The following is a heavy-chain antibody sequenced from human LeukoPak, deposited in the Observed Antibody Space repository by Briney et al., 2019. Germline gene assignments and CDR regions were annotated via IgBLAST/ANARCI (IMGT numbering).Heavy chain of an antibody. Sequence: GGSLRLSCAASGFTFSSYSMNWVRQAPGKGLEWVSSISSSSSYIYYADSVKGRFTISRDNAKNSLYLQTNSLRAEDTAVYYCARVITVTTYYYYYYMDVWGKGTTVTVSS. V-gene: IGHV3-21*01. CDR2: ISSSSSYI. CDR3: ARVITVTTYYYYYYMDV. J-gene: IGHJ6*03. D-gene: IGHD4-17*01. CDR1: GFTFSSYS.